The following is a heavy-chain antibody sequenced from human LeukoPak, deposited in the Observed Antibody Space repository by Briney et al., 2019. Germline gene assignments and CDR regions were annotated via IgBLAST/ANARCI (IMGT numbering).Heavy chain of an antibody. D-gene: IGHD6-6*01. CDR3: ARDDPKYYYYGMDV. CDR2: IYYSGST. J-gene: IGHJ6*02. V-gene: IGHV4-59*12. Sequence: PSETLSLTCTVSGGSISSYYWSWIRQPPGKGLEWIGYIYYSGSTNYNPSLKSRVTMSVDTSKNQFFLKLSSVTAADTAVYYCARDDPKYYYYGMDVWGQGTTVTVSS. CDR1: GGSISSYY.